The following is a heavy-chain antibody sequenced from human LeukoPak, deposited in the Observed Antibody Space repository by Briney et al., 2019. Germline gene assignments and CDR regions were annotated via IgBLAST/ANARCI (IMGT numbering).Heavy chain of an antibody. J-gene: IGHJ4*02. CDR1: GFTFSSYW. V-gene: IGHV3-7*01. CDR2: LKHDGSEK. Sequence: PGGSLRLFCAASGFTFSSYWMSWVRQPPGKGLEWVANLKHDGSEKYYVDSVKGRFTISRDNAKNSLYLQMNSLRGEDTAVYYCARVGTAEGTLEDYWGQGTLVTVSS. CDR3: ARVGTAEGTLEDY. D-gene: IGHD6-13*01.